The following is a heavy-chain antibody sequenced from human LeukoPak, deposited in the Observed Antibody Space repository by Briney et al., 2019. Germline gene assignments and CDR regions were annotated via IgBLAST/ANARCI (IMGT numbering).Heavy chain of an antibody. V-gene: IGHV2-5*02. CDR2: IYWDDEK. CDR3: AHRFGSGTFYYFDY. CDR1: GFSLSTSGVA. D-gene: IGHD3-10*01. Sequence: SGPTLVKPTQTLTLTRTLSGFSLSTSGVAVAWIRQPPGKALEYLGLIYWDDEKRYNPSLKARLTITKDTSKNQVLLRMTNVDPVDAATYFCAHRFGSGTFYYFDYWGQGTLVTVSS. J-gene: IGHJ4*02.